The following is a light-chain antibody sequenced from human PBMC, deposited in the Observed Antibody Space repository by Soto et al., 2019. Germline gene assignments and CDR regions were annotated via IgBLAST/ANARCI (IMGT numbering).Light chain of an antibody. CDR3: QQLNSYPRFT. Sequence: DIQLTQSPSFLSASVGDRVTITCRASQGISSYLAWYQQKPGKAPKLLIYAASTLQSGVPSRFSGSGSGTEFXXTFXXLQPEDFATYYCQQLNSYPRFTFGPGTKVDIK. CDR2: AAS. J-gene: IGKJ3*01. V-gene: IGKV1-9*01. CDR1: QGISSY.